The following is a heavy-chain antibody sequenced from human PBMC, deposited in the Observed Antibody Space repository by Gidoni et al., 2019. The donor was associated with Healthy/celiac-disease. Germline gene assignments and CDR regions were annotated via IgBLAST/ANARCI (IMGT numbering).Heavy chain of an antibody. V-gene: IGHV3-23*01. CDR1: GFTFSSYA. CDR2: ISGSGGST. D-gene: IGHD4-17*01. J-gene: IGHJ6*02. Sequence: EVQLLESGGGLVQPGGSLRLSCAAPGFTFSSYAMSWVRQAPGKGLEWVSAISGSGGSTYYADSVKGRFTISRDNSKNTLYLQMNSLRAEDTAVYYCAKDLPDYGDHLHYGMDVWGQGTTVTVSS. CDR3: AKDLPDYGDHLHYGMDV.